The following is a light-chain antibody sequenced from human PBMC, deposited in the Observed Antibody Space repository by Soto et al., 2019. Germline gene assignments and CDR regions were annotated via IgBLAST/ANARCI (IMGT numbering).Light chain of an antibody. Sequence: EIVLTQSPGTLSLSPGESATLSCGASQSVSNNYLAWYQQKPGQAPRPLIYGASNRATGIPDRFSGSGSGTDFTLTISRLEPEDFAVYYCQQYGSSGTFGQGTKVDIK. CDR2: GAS. V-gene: IGKV3-20*01. J-gene: IGKJ1*01. CDR1: QSVSNNY. CDR3: QQYGSSGT.